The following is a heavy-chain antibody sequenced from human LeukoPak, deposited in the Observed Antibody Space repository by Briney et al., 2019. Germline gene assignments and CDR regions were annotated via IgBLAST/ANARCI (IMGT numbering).Heavy chain of an antibody. J-gene: IGHJ4*02. CDR2: ISAYNGDT. V-gene: IGHV1-18*04. CDR1: GYTFTGYY. Sequence: GASVKVSCKASGYTFTGYYMHWVRQAPGQGLEWMGWISAYNGDTKYAQKLQGRVTMTTDTSTNTAYMELRSLRSDDTAVYYCARDPSNSSGFHPHSDYWGQGTLVTVSS. D-gene: IGHD3-22*01. CDR3: ARDPSNSSGFHPHSDY.